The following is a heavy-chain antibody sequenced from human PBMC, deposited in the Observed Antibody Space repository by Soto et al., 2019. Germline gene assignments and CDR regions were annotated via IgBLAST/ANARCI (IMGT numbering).Heavy chain of an antibody. J-gene: IGHJ4*02. V-gene: IGHV4-4*02. CDR2: THPSGRT. D-gene: IGHD4-17*01. CDR1: GGSMSSSNR. CDR3: ARSEATVLDS. Sequence: QVQMQESGPGLVKPSGTLSLTCTVSGGSMSSSNRWNWVRQSPGKGLEWIGETHPSGRTNYSPSLKSRVTISVDKSKNQFSLQLTSVTAADTAVYYCARSEATVLDSWGQGTLVTVSS.